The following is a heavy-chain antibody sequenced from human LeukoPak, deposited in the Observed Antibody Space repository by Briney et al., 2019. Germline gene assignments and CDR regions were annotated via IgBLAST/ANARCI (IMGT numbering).Heavy chain of an antibody. CDR3: VRRNPGYCTNGVCYSPPLQH. J-gene: IGHJ1*01. V-gene: IGHV4-34*01. D-gene: IGHD2-8*01. CDR1: GGSFSGYY. CDR2: INHSGST. Sequence: SETLSLTCAVYGGSFSGYYWSWIRQPPGKGLEWIGEINHSGSTNYNPSLKSRVTISVDTSKNQFSLKLSSVTAADTAVYYCVRRNPGYCTNGVCYSPPLQHWGQGTLVTVSS.